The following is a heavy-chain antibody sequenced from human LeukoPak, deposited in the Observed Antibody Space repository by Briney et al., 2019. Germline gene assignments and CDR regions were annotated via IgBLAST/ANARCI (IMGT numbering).Heavy chain of an antibody. CDR1: GYSFTHYW. J-gene: IGHJ4*02. Sequence: GESLKISCKGSGYSFTHYWIGWVRQMPGKGLEWMGIIDPSDSETKYSPSFQGQVTISADKSISTAYLQWSSLKASDTAMYYCARWYYYDSSGYSKYYFDYWGQGTLVTVSS. D-gene: IGHD3-22*01. CDR3: ARWYYYDSSGYSKYYFDY. CDR2: IDPSDSET. V-gene: IGHV5-51*01.